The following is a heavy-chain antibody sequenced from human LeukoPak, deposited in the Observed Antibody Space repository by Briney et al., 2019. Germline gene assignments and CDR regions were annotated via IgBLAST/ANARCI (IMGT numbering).Heavy chain of an antibody. D-gene: IGHD3-3*01. CDR2: IYTSGST. V-gene: IGHV4-4*08. CDR1: GGSISSYY. CDR3: AREDFRWFDP. J-gene: IGHJ5*02. Sequence: SETLSLTCTVSGGSISSYYWSWIRQPPGKGLEWIGRIYTSGSTNYNPSLKSRVTISVDTSKNQFSLKVSSVTAADTAVYYCAREDFRWFDPWGQGTLVTVSS.